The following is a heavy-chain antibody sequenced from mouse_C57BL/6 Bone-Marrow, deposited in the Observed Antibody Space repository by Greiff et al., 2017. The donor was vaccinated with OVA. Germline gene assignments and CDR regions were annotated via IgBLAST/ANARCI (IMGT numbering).Heavy chain of an antibody. CDR3: GRAGHGYGNYVWFAC. V-gene: IGHV1-72*01. Sequence: QVHVKQPGAELVKPGASVKLSCKASGYTFTSYWMHWVKQRPGRGLEWIGRIDPNSGGTKYNEKFKSKATLTVDKSSSTAYMQLSSLTSEDSAVYCCGRAGHGYGNYVWFACWGQGTLVTVSA. J-gene: IGHJ3*01. CDR2: IDPNSGGT. D-gene: IGHD2-1*01. CDR1: GYTFTSYW.